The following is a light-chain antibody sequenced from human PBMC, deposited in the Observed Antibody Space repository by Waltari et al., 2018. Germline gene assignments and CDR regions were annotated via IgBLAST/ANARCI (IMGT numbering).Light chain of an antibody. CDR3: LQHNSYPLT. Sequence: DIQMTQSPSPLPASAGDSVPLTCRSSQDIRNDLGWYQQKPGKAPKRLIYAASSLQSGVPSRFSGSGSGTEFTLTISSLQPEDFATYYCLQHNSYPLTFGGGTKVEIK. V-gene: IGKV1-17*01. CDR1: QDIRND. CDR2: AAS. J-gene: IGKJ4*01.